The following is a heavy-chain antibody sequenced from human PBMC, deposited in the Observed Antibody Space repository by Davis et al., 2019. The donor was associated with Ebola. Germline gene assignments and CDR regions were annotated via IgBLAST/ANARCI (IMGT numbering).Heavy chain of an antibody. CDR1: GYTSTSYG. D-gene: IGHD2-15*01. J-gene: IGHJ6*03. V-gene: IGHV1-18*01. CDR3: ARYATVRGYYYYYYMDV. Sequence: ASVKVSCKASGYTSTSYGISWVRQAPGQGLEWMGWISAYNGNTNYAQKFQGRVTITADESTSTAYMELSSLRSEDTAVYYCARYATVRGYYYYYYMDVWGKGTTVTVSS. CDR2: ISAYNGNT.